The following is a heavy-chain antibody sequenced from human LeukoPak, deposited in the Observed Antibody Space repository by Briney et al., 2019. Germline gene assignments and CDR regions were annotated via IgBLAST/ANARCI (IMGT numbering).Heavy chain of an antibody. CDR1: GFTVSSNY. J-gene: IGHJ4*02. V-gene: IGHV3-53*01. CDR3: ARGAGYNYPYYFDY. CDR2: NYGGGNI. D-gene: IGHD5-24*01. Sequence: PGGSLRLSCAASGFTVSSNYMNWVRQAPGKGLEWVSVNYGGGNIYYADSVKGRFTISRDNSKNTLYLQMNSLRAEDTAVYYCARGAGYNYPYYFDYWGQGTLVTVSS.